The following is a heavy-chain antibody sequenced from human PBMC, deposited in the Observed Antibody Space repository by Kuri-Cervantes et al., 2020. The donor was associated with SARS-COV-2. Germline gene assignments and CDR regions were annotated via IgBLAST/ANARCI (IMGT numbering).Heavy chain of an antibody. D-gene: IGHD2-8*01. J-gene: IGHJ6*02. V-gene: IGHV3-74*01. CDR3: ARDWFGVYAIYYGMDV. Sequence: LSLTCAASGFTFSSYWMHWVRQAPGKGLVWVSRINSDGSSTSYADSVKGRFTISRDNAKNSLYLQMNSLRAEDTAVYYCARDWFGVYAIYYGMDVWGQGTTVTVSS. CDR2: INSDGSST. CDR1: GFTFSSYW.